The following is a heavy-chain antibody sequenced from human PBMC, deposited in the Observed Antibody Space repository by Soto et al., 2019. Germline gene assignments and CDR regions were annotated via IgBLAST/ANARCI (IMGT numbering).Heavy chain of an antibody. CDR1: GLIFSNYW. CDR2: INGAGSST. V-gene: IGHV3-74*01. J-gene: IGHJ4*02. D-gene: IGHD4-17*01. CDR3: VSTSVTTFAH. Sequence: EVQLVESGGGLVQPGGSLRLSCAASGLIFSNYWMHLIRQSPGKWRVWVARINGAGSSTAYADSVKGRFTISRDNAKHTLYLQMNSLRAEAKAVYYCVSTSVTTFAHWGQGSLVTVSS.